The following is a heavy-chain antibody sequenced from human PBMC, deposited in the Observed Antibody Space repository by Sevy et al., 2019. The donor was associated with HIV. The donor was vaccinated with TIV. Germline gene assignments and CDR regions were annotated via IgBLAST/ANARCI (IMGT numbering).Heavy chain of an antibody. CDR2: ISSSSNYI. CDR1: GFTFSSYN. D-gene: IGHD2-15*01. CDR3: ARVVAYCSGGSCFPGYYYGMDV. Sequence: GSLRLSCAASGFTFSSYNMNWVRQAPGKGLEWVSSISSSSNYIYYADSMKGRFTISRDNAKNSFYLQMNSLRAEDTAVYYCARVVAYCSGGSCFPGYYYGMDVWGQGTTVTVSS. V-gene: IGHV3-21*01. J-gene: IGHJ6*02.